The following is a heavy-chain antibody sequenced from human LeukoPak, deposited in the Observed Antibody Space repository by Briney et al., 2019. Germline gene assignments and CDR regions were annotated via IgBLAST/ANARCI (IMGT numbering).Heavy chain of an antibody. Sequence: EASVKVSCKASGYTFTGYYIHWVRQAPGQGLEWMGWINPNSGGTDYAQKFQGRVTMTRDTSISTAYMEVSRLRSDDTAVYYCARDYYDSSGYSRFDPWGQGTLVTVSS. CDR3: ARDYYDSSGYSRFDP. D-gene: IGHD3-22*01. CDR1: GYTFTGYY. V-gene: IGHV1-2*02. CDR2: INPNSGGT. J-gene: IGHJ5*02.